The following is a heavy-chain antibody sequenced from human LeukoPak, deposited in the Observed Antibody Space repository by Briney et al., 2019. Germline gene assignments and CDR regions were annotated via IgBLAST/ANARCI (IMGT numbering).Heavy chain of an antibody. V-gene: IGHV3-53*01. Sequence: GGSLRLSCAASGFTVSSNYMSWVRQAPGKGVEWVSIIYSGGSTFYADSVKGRFTISRDNSKNTLYLQMNSLSAEYTAVYYCARGGSYLSAFDIWGQGTMVTVSS. CDR1: GFTVSSNY. D-gene: IGHD1-26*01. CDR2: IYSGGST. J-gene: IGHJ3*02. CDR3: ARGGSYLSAFDI.